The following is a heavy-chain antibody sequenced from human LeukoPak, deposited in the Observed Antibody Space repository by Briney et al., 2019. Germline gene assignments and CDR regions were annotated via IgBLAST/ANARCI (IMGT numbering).Heavy chain of an antibody. Sequence: GASVKVSCKASGYTFTSYDINWVRQATGQGLEWMGWMNPNSGNTGYAQKFQGRVTMTRNTSISTAYMELSSLRSEDTAVYYCARDPSPFGEHWYFDLWGRGTLITVSS. CDR1: GYTFTSYD. CDR2: MNPNSGNT. CDR3: ARDPSPFGEHWYFDL. D-gene: IGHD3-10*01. V-gene: IGHV1-8*01. J-gene: IGHJ2*01.